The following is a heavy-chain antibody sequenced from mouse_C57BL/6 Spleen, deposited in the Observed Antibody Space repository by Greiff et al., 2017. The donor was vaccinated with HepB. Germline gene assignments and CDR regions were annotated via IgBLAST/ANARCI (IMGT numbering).Heavy chain of an antibody. CDR2: ISNGGGST. Sequence: EVMLVESGGGLVQPGGSLKLSCAASGFTFSDYYMYWVRQTPEKRLEWVAYISNGGGSTYYPDTVKGRFTISRDNAKNTLYLQMSRLKSEDTAMYYCARRVGNYWYFDVWGTGTTVTVSS. CDR3: ARRVGNYWYFDV. CDR1: GFTFSDYY. V-gene: IGHV5-12*01. J-gene: IGHJ1*03. D-gene: IGHD1-1*02.